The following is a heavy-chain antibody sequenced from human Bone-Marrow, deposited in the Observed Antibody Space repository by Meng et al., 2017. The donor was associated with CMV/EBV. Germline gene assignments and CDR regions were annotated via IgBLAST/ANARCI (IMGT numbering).Heavy chain of an antibody. CDR1: GGSFSGYY. CDR3: ARDPGVGATPSYFDY. CDR2: INHSGST. J-gene: IGHJ4*02. Sequence: GSLRLSCAVYGGSFSGYYWSWIRQPPGKGLEWIGEINHSGSTNYNPSLKSRVTISVDTSKNQFSLKLSAVTAADTAVYYCARDPGVGATPSYFDYWGQGTLVTVSS. D-gene: IGHD1-26*01. V-gene: IGHV4-34*01.